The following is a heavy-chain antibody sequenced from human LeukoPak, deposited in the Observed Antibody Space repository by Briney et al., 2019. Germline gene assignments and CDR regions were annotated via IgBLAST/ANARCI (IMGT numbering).Heavy chain of an antibody. CDR1: GFTFSSYS. CDR2: VSSSGTTT. Sequence: GGSLRLSCAASGFTFSSYSVIWARQAPGKGLEWVSYVSSSGTTTYYADSVKGRFTISRDNGKNLVSLQMNSLRDEDTAVYYCARADRNGNKRFLDWGQGTLVTVSS. CDR3: ARADRNGNKRFLD. D-gene: IGHD1/OR15-1a*01. J-gene: IGHJ4*02. V-gene: IGHV3-48*02.